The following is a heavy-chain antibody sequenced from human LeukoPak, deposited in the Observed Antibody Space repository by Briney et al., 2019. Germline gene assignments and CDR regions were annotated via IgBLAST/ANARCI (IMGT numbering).Heavy chain of an antibody. CDR2: ISYSGSA. Sequence: SETLSLTRSVSGGSMTPYYWSWVRQPPGKGLELIGCISYSGSATYNPSLTGRVSLSINTSKNQFSLKLNSMTTADTAVYYCARGGWSIDYWGQGSLVTVSS. J-gene: IGHJ4*02. V-gene: IGHV4-59*01. CDR3: ARGGWSIDY. D-gene: IGHD6-19*01. CDR1: GGSMTPYY.